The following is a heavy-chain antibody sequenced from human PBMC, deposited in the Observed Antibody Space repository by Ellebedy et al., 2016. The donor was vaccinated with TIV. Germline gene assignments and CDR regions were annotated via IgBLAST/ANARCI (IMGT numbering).Heavy chain of an antibody. CDR3: ATDLSAADWGGY. D-gene: IGHD3-9*01. Sequence: MPSETLSLTCTVSGGSISSYYWSWIRQPPGKGLEWIGYIYYSGSTNYNPSLKSRVTIAVDTSKNQFSLKLSSVTAEDTAVYYCATDLSAADWGGYWGQGTLVTVSS. V-gene: IGHV4-59*01. CDR2: IYYSGST. J-gene: IGHJ4*02. CDR1: GGSISSYY.